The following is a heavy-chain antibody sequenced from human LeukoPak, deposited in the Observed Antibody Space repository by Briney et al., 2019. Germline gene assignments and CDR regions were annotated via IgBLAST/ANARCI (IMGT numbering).Heavy chain of an antibody. J-gene: IGHJ4*02. D-gene: IGHD6-19*01. CDR2: IKQDGSEK. CDR3: AKDNRRAVAGSLAPDY. V-gene: IGHV3-7*01. CDR1: GFTFSKYW. Sequence: PGGSLRLSCAASGFTFSKYWMSWVRQAPGKGLEWVANIKQDGSEKYYVDSVRGRFTISRDNAKNSLYLQMNTLRAEDTAVYYCAKDNRRAVAGSLAPDYWGQGTLVTVSS.